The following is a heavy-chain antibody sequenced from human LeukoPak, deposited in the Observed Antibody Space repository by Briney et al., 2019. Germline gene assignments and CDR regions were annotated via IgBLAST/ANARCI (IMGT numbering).Heavy chain of an antibody. CDR3: ARGDYRNVV. V-gene: IGHV3-53*01. D-gene: IGHD4-11*01. CDR2: IYSGGST. CDR1: GFTFRSYW. Sequence: GGSLRLSCAASGFTFRSYWMHWVREAPGKGLEWVSVIYSGGSTYYTDSVKGRFTISRDNSKNTLYLQMNSLRAEDTAVYYCARGDYRNVVWGQGTLVTVSS. J-gene: IGHJ4*02.